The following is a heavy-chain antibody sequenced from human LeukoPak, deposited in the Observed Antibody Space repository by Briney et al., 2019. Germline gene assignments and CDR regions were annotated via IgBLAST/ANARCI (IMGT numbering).Heavy chain of an antibody. CDR2: IIPILGIA. D-gene: IGHD3-3*01. V-gene: IGHV1-69*04. J-gene: IGHJ6*03. Sequence: ASVKVSCKASGGTFSSYTISWLRRAPGQGLEWMGRIIPILGIANYAQKFQGRVTITADKSTSTAYMELSSLRSEDTAVYYCARDDREWLSFYYYFYMDVWGKGTTVTVSS. CDR1: GGTFSSYT. CDR3: ARDDREWLSFYYYFYMDV.